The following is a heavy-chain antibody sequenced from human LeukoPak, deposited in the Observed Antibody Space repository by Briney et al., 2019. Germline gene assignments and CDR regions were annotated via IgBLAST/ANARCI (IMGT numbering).Heavy chain of an antibody. CDR3: ARDVGYCSSTSCRDV. D-gene: IGHD2-2*01. CDR1: GYTFTGYY. V-gene: IGHV1-2*02. CDR2: INPNSGGT. Sequence: GASVKVSCKASGYTFTGYYMHWVRQAPGQGLEWMGWINPNSGGTNYAQKFQGRVTMTRDTSISTAYMELSRLRSDDTAVYYCARDVGYCSSTSCRDVWGKGTTVTVSS. J-gene: IGHJ6*04.